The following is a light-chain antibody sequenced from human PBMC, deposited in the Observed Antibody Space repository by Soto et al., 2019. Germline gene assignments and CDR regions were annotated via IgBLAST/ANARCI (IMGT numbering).Light chain of an antibody. Sequence: QSALTQPASVSGSPGQSITISCTGTSSDVGGYNYVSWYQQHPGKAPKLMIYKVSNRPSGVSNRFSGSKSGNTASLTISGLQAEDEADYYCSSFTNSGTWVFGGGTKLTVL. CDR1: SSDVGGYNY. J-gene: IGLJ3*02. CDR2: KVS. V-gene: IGLV2-14*01. CDR3: SSFTNSGTWV.